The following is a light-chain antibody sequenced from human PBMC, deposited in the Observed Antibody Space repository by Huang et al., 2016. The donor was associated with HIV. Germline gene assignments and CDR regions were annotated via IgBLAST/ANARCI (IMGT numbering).Light chain of an antibody. CDR1: QSIGNS. CDR2: DAS. Sequence: EIVLTQSPDFQSVTPNEKVTITCRASQSIGNSLHWYQQKPDKSPKLLCKDASQSISGVPSRFSGSGSGTDFTLTINSLEAEDAAAYYCHQSGSSPGTFGQGTKLEIK. CDR3: HQSGSSPGT. V-gene: IGKV6D-21*02. J-gene: IGKJ2*01.